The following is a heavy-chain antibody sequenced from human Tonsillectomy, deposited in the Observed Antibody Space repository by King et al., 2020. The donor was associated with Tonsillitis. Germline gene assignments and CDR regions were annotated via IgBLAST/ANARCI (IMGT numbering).Heavy chain of an antibody. Sequence: VQLVESGGGVVQPGRSLRLSYAASGFIFSNYAMHWVRQAPGKGLEWVAFIWYDGSNEYYADSVKGRFTLSRDNSRNTLYLQMNSLRSEDTAVYYCARDWPDGYNPVGAFDIWGQGTMVSVSS. CDR2: IWYDGSNE. CDR1: GFIFSNYA. V-gene: IGHV3-33*08. J-gene: IGHJ3*02. D-gene: IGHD5-24*01. CDR3: ARDWPDGYNPVGAFDI.